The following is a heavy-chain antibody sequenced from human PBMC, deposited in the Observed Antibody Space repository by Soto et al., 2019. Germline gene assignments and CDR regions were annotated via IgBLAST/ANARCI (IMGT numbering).Heavy chain of an antibody. CDR2: IYHSGST. V-gene: IGHV4-38-2*02. J-gene: IGHJ6*02. CDR1: GYSISSGYY. D-gene: IGHD2-2*01. CDR3: ARDSTPDTYYYYYGMDV. Sequence: SETLSLTCAVSGYSISSGYYWGWIRQPPGKGLEWIGSIYHSGSTYYNPSLKSRVTISVDTSKNQFSLKLSSVTAADTAVYYCARDSTPDTYYYYYGMDVWGQGTTVTVSS.